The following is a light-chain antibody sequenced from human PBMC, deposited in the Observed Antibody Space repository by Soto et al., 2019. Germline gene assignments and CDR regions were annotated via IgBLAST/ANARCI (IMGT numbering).Light chain of an antibody. CDR2: EVR. Sequence: QSALTQPASLSGSPGQSITISCSGTSRDIGAYNLVSWYQQLPGKAPKLLIYEVRSRPSGISYRFSGSKSGTTASLTISSRLPEDEADYYCSAYTSRSTLVFGGGTKLTVL. CDR1: SRDIGAYNL. V-gene: IGLV2-14*01. J-gene: IGLJ2*01. CDR3: SAYTSRSTLV.